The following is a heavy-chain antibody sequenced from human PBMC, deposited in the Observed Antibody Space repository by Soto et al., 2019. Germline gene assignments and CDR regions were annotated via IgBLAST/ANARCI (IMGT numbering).Heavy chain of an antibody. Sequence: QVQLQESGPGLVKPSQTLSLTCTVSGGSISSGGYYWSWIRQHPGKGLEWIGYIYYSGSTYYNPSLTRLVTISVDTSKNQFSLKLSSVTAADTAVYYCARGGSHCSSTSCRFLYYYYYYGMDVWGQGTTVTVSS. CDR2: IYYSGST. V-gene: IGHV4-31*01. J-gene: IGHJ6*02. D-gene: IGHD2-2*01. CDR3: ARGGSHCSSTSCRFLYYYYYYGMDV. CDR1: GGSISSGGYY.